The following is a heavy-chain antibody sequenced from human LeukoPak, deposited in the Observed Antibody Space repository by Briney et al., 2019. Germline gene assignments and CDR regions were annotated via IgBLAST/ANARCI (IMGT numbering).Heavy chain of an antibody. CDR3: ARRVDATRWFDP. CDR1: GFTFTNYF. D-gene: IGHD2-15*01. CDR2: INSDGTST. Sequence: PGGSLRLFRAASGFTFTNYFMHWVRQAPGKGLVWVSRINSDGTSTMYADSVKGRFTISRDNAKNTLYLQMNSLRDEDTAVYYCARRVDATRWFDPWGQGSLVTVSS. V-gene: IGHV3-74*03. J-gene: IGHJ5*02.